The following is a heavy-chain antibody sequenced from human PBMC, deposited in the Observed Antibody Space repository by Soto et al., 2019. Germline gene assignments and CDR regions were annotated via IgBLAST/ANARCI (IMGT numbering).Heavy chain of an antibody. CDR2: IYPGDSDT. D-gene: IGHD3-10*01. V-gene: IGHV5-51*01. J-gene: IGHJ6*02. Sequence: GESLKISCKGSGYSFTSYWIGWVRQMPGKGLEWMGIIYPGDSDTRYSPSFQGQVTISADKSISTAYLQWGSLKASDTAMYHCARLGVRGVNLVPPSGYYGMDVWGQGTTVTVSS. CDR1: GYSFTSYW. CDR3: ARLGVRGVNLVPPSGYYGMDV.